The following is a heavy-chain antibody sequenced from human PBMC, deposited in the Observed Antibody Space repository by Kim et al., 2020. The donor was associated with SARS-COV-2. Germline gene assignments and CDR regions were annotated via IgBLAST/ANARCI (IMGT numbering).Heavy chain of an antibody. D-gene: IGHD6-19*01. V-gene: IGHV3-73*01. Sequence: GGSLRLSCAASGFMFSDLTMHWVRQASGKGLEWVGRVRNKANNYATEYAASVKGRFTISRDDSKNTAYLQMNSLKTEDTAVYYCTRGYCSGDECYCDYWGQGTPVTVSS. CDR3: TRGYCSGDECYCDY. J-gene: IGHJ4*02. CDR2: VRNKANNYAT. CDR1: GFMFSDLT.